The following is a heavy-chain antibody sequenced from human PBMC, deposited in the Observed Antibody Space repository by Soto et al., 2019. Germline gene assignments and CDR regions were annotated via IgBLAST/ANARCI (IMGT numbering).Heavy chain of an antibody. CDR1: GGTFSSYA. J-gene: IGHJ4*02. D-gene: IGHD2-15*01. CDR3: ARCRLDCSGGSCYSTEFDY. CDR2: IIPIFGTA. V-gene: IGHV1-69*06. Sequence: GASVKVSCKASGGTFSSYAISWVRQAPGQGLEWMGGIIPIFGTANYAQKFQGRVTITADKSTSTAYMELSSLRSEDTAVYYCARCRLDCSGGSCYSTEFDYWRQGTLVTVSS.